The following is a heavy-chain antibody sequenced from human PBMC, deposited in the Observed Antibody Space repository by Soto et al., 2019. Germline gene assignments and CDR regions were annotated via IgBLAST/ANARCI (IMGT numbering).Heavy chain of an antibody. CDR3: ARGAFGSSGTMGY. CDR2: MNPNSGNT. Sequence: SVNVTCQASGDAFTGYDIHWVRQATGQGLEWMGWMNPNSGNTGYAQKFQGRVTMARNTSISTAYMELSSLRSEDTAVYYCARGAFGSSGTMGYSGQGTLVTVSS. V-gene: IGHV1-8*01. J-gene: IGHJ1*01. D-gene: IGHD3-22*01. CDR1: GDAFTGYD.